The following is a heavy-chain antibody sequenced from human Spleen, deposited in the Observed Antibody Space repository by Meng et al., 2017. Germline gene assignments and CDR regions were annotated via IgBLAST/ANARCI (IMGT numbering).Heavy chain of an antibody. CDR3: ARRSYDYVWGSYRLGYYLDY. Sequence: KVSCKGSGYSFTSYWIGRVRQMPGKGLEWMGIIYPGDSDTRYSPSFQGQVTISADKSISTAYLQSSSLKASDTAMYCCARRSYDYVWGSYRLGYYLDYWGQGTLVPSPQ. V-gene: IGHV5-51*01. J-gene: IGHJ4*02. D-gene: IGHD3-16*02. CDR1: GYSFTSYW. CDR2: IYPGDSDT.